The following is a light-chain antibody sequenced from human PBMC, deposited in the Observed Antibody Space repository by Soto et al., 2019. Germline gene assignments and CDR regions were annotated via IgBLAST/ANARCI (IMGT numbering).Light chain of an antibody. V-gene: IGKV1-6*01. CDR1: QSISSY. CDR2: DAS. Sequence: IQMTQSPSSLSASVGDRVTITCRASQSISSYLNWYQQKPGKAPKLLIYDASSLESGVPSRFSGSGSGTDFTLTISSLQPEDFATYYCLQDYNYPPWTFGQGTKVEI. CDR3: LQDYNYPPWT. J-gene: IGKJ1*01.